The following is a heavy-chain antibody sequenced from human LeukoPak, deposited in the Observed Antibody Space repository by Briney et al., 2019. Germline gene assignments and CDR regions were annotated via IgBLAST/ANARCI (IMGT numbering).Heavy chain of an antibody. D-gene: IGHD2-2*01. CDR3: AKAYCSSTSCYPYYFDY. Sequence: GGSLRLSCAASGFTFSSYGMHWVRQAPGKGLEWVAVISYDGSNKYYADSVKGRFTISRDNSKNTLYLQMNSLRAEDTAVYYCAKAYCSSTSCYPYYFDYWGQGTLVTVSS. CDR2: ISYDGSNK. J-gene: IGHJ4*02. V-gene: IGHV3-30*18. CDR1: GFTFSSYG.